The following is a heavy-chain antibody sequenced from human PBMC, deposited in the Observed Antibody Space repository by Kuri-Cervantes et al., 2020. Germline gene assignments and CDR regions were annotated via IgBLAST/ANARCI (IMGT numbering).Heavy chain of an antibody. CDR1: GGSISSYY. V-gene: IGHV4-59*01. CDR3: ARVVEGYGDYGLGFDY. J-gene: IGHJ4*02. D-gene: IGHD4-17*01. Sequence: GSLRLSCTVSGGSISSYYWSWIRQPPGKGLEWIGYIYYSGSTNYNPSLKSRVTISVDTSKNQFSLKLSSVTAADTAVYYCARVVEGYGDYGLGFDYWGQGTLVTVSS. CDR2: IYYSGST.